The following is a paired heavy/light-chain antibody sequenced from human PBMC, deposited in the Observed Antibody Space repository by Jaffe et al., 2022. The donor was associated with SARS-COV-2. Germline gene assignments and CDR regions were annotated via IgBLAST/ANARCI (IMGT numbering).Light chain of an antibody. CDR1: QSVSSY. V-gene: IGKV3-11*01. Sequence: EVVLTQSPGTLSLSPGERATLSCRASQSVSSYLAWYQQKPGQAPRLLIYDASNRATGIPARFSGSGSGTDFTLTISYLEPEDFAVYYCQHRSNWPLTFGGGTKVEIK. CDR3: QHRSNWPLT. CDR2: DAS. J-gene: IGKJ4*01.
Heavy chain of an antibody. J-gene: IGHJ4*02. Sequence: EVQLVESGGGLVKPGGSLRLSCAASGFTFTTYCMSWVRQAPGKGLEWVSSISGGSDYIYYADSVRGRVTISRDNAKNSLYLQMTSLRAEDTAVYYCARSYTEGPFFRWDFESWGQGTLVSVSS. CDR2: ISGGSDYI. V-gene: IGHV3-21*02. D-gene: IGHD3-3*01. CDR3: ARSYTEGPFFRWDFES. CDR1: GFTFTTYC.